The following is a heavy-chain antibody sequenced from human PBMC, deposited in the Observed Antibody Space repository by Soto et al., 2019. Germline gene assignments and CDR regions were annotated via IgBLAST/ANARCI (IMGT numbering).Heavy chain of an antibody. CDR1: GGSITRRNDY. D-gene: IGHD2-21*02. CDR3: STYCYYAHNSAYLDS. V-gene: IGHV4-39*01. Sequence: PSETLSLTCTVAGGSITRRNDYWGWVRQPPGKGLEWVASIHHTGATYYNPSLRSRIKMSIDTSKNRFSLSLTSVTAADTATYFCSTYCYYAHNSAYLDSWGQGTLVTVSS. CDR2: IHHTGAT. J-gene: IGHJ4*02.